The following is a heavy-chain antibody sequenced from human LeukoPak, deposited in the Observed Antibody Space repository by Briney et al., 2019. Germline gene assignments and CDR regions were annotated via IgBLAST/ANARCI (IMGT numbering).Heavy chain of an antibody. CDR1: GFTFCDYF. CDR3: SRDSKGSGSGELSVLNCYYYYMDD. Sequence: GGAPRLSCAASGFTFCDYFISWGPQAPGEGLEWVSYISSSGSTIYYADSVKSRFTISRDNAKNSLYLQMNSLRAQDTAVYYSSRDSKGSGSGELSVLNCYYYYMDDWGKGTTVTVSS. CDR2: ISSSGSTI. V-gene: IGHV3-11*04. J-gene: IGHJ6*03. D-gene: IGHD3-10*01.